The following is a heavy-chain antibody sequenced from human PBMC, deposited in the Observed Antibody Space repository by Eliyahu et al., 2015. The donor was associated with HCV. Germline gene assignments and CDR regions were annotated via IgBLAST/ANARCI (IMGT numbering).Heavy chain of an antibody. V-gene: IGHV3-11*04. CDR3: ARVDIGDF. CDR1: GFIFGXYY. J-gene: IGHJ4*02. Sequence: QMQLVESGGGSVKPGGSLRLSCVTXGFIFGXYYMSWIRQXXGKGLEWVSYISSSGDITYYADSVRGRFTVSRDNAKNSLYLQMSSLRVEDTAVYYCARVDIGDFWGQGTLATVSS. D-gene: IGHD5-12*01. CDR2: ISSSGDIT.